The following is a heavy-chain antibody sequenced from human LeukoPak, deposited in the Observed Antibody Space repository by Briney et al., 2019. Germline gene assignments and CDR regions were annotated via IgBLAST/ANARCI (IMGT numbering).Heavy chain of an antibody. CDR1: GGSISSGGYY. D-gene: IGHD3-22*01. CDR3: ARYSGGYYSGPVDY. CDR2: IYYSGST. V-gene: IGHV4-39*01. J-gene: IGHJ4*02. Sequence: SETLSLTCTVSGGSISSGGYYWGWIRQPPGKGLEWIGNIYYSGSTYYNPSLKSRVTISVDTSENQFSLKLNSLTAADTAVYYCARYSGGYYSGPVDYWGQGTLVTVSS.